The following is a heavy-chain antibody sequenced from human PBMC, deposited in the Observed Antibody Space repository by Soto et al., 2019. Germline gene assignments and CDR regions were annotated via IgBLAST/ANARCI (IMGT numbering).Heavy chain of an antibody. Sequence: GQSLRLWCAASGCTFSCYRIHWVRQVPGKGLVWVSRIKGDGSSTSYADSVKGRFTISRDNAKNTLYLQMNSLRAEDTAVYYCARDPFGATTYWGQGT. CDR3: ARDPFGATTY. D-gene: IGHD1-26*01. V-gene: IGHV3-74*01. J-gene: IGHJ4*02. CDR2: IKGDGSST. CDR1: GCTFSCYR.